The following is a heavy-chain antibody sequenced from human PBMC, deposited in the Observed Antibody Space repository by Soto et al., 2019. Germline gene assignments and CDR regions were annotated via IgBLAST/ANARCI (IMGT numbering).Heavy chain of an antibody. CDR3: AKERSSGWSFDY. CDR1: GLTFSTYA. Sequence: EVQLMESGGGLVQPGGSLRLSCAASGLTFSTYAMKWVRQAAGKGLEWVSGISGSGDSTYYADSVKGRFTVSRDNSKNTLYLQMNSLRGEDTAVFYCAKERSSGWSFDYWGQGTLVTVS. D-gene: IGHD6-19*01. CDR2: ISGSGDST. J-gene: IGHJ4*02. V-gene: IGHV3-23*01.